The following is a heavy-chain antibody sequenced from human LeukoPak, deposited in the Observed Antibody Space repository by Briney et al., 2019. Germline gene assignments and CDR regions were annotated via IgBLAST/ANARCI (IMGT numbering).Heavy chain of an antibody. V-gene: IGHV3-23*01. J-gene: IGHJ6*02. Sequence: GGSLRLSCAASGFTFSSYAMSWVRQAPGKGLEWVSAISGSGGSTYYADSVKGRFTISRDNSKNTLYLQMNSLRAEDTSVYYCARSYMVRGVGYYGMDVWGQGTTVTVSS. CDR1: GFTFSSYA. D-gene: IGHD3-10*01. CDR3: ARSYMVRGVGYYGMDV. CDR2: ISGSGGST.